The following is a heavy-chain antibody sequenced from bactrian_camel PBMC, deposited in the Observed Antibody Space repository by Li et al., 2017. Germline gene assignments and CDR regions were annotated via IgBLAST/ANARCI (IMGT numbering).Heavy chain of an antibody. CDR2: IYTSGYNP. V-gene: IGHV3S53*01. Sequence: VQLVESGGGSVQAGGFLRLSCEIPGGYFYSTNAVAWFRQAAGKEREGVASIYTSGYNPSYSNSVKGRFTISLDSAKATVYLQMNSLKPEDTAVYTCAANRGGNWYGALSEQSYPFWGQGTQVTVS. CDR3: AANRGGNWYGALSEQSYPF. CDR1: GGYFYSTNA. D-gene: IGHD6*01. J-gene: IGHJ4*01.